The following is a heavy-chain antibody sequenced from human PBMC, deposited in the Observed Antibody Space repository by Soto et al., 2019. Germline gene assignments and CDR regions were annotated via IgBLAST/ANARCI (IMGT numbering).Heavy chain of an antibody. V-gene: IGHV4-28*01. J-gene: IGHJ5*02. CDR2: FHYSGST. D-gene: IGHD3-16*01. CDR3: ATYTRSHGWFDP. Sequence: QVQLQESGPGLVKPSDTLSLTCAVSGDSISSNKWWGWIRQPPGKGLEWIGYFHYSGSTYYSPSLKSRVTMSVDTSKNQFSLKLSSVTAVDTAVYYCATYTRSHGWFDPWGQGTLVIVSS. CDR1: GDSISSNKW.